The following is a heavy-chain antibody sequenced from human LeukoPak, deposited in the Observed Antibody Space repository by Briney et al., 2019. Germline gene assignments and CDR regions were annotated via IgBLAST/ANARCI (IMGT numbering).Heavy chain of an antibody. CDR1: GYTFTSYD. Sequence: ASVKVSCKASGYTFTSYDINWVRQATGQGLEWMGWMNPNSGNTGYAQKFQGRVTITRNTSISTAYMELSSLRSEDTSVYYCARKAYYYDSSGYYGYYYNYMDVWGQETTVTVSS. CDR3: ARKAYYYDSSGYYGYYYNYMDV. D-gene: IGHD3-22*01. V-gene: IGHV1-8*03. CDR2: MNPNSGNT. J-gene: IGHJ6*03.